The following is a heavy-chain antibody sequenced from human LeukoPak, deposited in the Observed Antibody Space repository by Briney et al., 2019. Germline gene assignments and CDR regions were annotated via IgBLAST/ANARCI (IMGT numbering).Heavy chain of an antibody. V-gene: IGHV1-69*13. Sequence: ASVKVSCKASGGTFSSYAISWVRQAPGQGLEWMGGIIPIFGTANSAQKFQGRVTITADESTSTAYMQRSSLRSEDTAVYYCARHYYDYVWGPPKNWFDPWGQGTLVTVSS. CDR1: GGTFSSYA. J-gene: IGHJ5*02. CDR3: ARHYYDYVWGPPKNWFDP. CDR2: IIPIFGTA. D-gene: IGHD3-16*01.